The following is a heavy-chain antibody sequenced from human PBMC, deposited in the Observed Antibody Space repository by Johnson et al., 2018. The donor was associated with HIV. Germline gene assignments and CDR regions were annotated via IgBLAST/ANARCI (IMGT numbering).Heavy chain of an antibody. Sequence: QVHLVESGGGVVQPGGSLRLSCAAFGFTFSSYGMHWVRQAPGKGLEWVTVISYDGTNKYYADSVKGRFTITIDNSKNTLYLQMNSLRAEDTAVYHCARVRPPGLLDAIDIWGQGTMVTVSS. CDR3: ARVRPPGLLDAIDI. CDR2: ISYDGTNK. CDR1: GFTFSSYG. V-gene: IGHV3-30*03. J-gene: IGHJ3*02.